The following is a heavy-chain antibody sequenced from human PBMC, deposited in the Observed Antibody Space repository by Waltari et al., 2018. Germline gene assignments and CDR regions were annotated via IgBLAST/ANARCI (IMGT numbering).Heavy chain of an antibody. D-gene: IGHD2-2*01. V-gene: IGHV3-30*18. CDR3: AKDPRPAGDYFDY. CDR2: ISYDGSNK. Sequence: QVQLVESGGGVVQPGRSLRLSCAASGFTFSSYGMHWVRQAPGKGLEGGAVISYDGSNKDYADSVKGRFTISRDNSKNTLYLQMNSLRAEDTAVYYCAKDPRPAGDYFDYWGQGTLVTVSS. CDR1: GFTFSSYG. J-gene: IGHJ4*02.